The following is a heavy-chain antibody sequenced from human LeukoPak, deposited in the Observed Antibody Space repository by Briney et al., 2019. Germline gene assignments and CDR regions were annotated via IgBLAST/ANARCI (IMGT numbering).Heavy chain of an antibody. V-gene: IGHV4-39*01. J-gene: IGHJ4*02. Sequence: SETLSLTCTVSGGSISSSSYYWGWIRQPPGKGLEWLGSIYYSGSTYYNPSLKSRVTISVDTSKNQFSLKLSSVTAADTAVYYCARRRTYYYGSGSYYIIDYWGQGTLVTVSS. CDR3: ARRRTYYYGSGSYYIIDY. CDR2: IYYSGST. D-gene: IGHD3-10*01. CDR1: GGSISSSSYY.